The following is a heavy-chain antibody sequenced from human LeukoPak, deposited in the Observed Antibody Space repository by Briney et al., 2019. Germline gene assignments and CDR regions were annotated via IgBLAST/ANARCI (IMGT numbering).Heavy chain of an antibody. CDR1: RFIFSSYS. V-gene: IGHV3-48*01. CDR3: ARRYFDY. J-gene: IGHJ4*02. CDR2: ISSSSGTI. Sequence: GGSLRLSCAASRFIFSSYSMNWVRQAPGKGLEWVSYISSSSGTIYYADSVKGRFTISRDNAKNSLFLQMNSLRAEDTAVYYCARRYFDYWGQGTLVIVSS.